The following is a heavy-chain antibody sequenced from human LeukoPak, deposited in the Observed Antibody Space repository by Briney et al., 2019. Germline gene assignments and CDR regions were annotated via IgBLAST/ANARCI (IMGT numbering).Heavy chain of an antibody. CDR1: GFTFSSYS. J-gene: IGHJ4*02. CDR3: ARDSRIAAAGTYY. CDR2: ISSSSSYI. Sequence: GGSLRLSCAASGFTFSSYSMNWVRQAPGKGLEWVSSISSSSSYIYYADSVKGRFTISRDNAKNSLYLQMNSLRAEDTAVYYCARDSRIAAAGTYYWGQGTLVTVSS. V-gene: IGHV3-21*01. D-gene: IGHD6-13*01.